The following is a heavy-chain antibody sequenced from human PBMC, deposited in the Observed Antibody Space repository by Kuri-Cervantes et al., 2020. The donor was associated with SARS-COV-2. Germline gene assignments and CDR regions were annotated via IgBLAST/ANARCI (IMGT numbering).Heavy chain of an antibody. V-gene: IGHV4-61*02. CDR1: GGSISSGSYY. CDR2: IYTSGST. J-gene: IGHJ3*02. CDR3: ASSGHKVALDI. Sequence: SCTVSGGSISSGSYYWSWIRQPAGKGLEWIGRIYTSGSTNYNPSLKSRVTISVDTSKNQFSLKLSSVTAADTAVYYCASSGHKVALDIWGQGTMVTVSS. D-gene: IGHD2-15*01.